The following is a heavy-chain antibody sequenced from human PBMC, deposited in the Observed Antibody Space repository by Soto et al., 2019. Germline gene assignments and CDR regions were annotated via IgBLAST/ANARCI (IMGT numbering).Heavy chain of an antibody. D-gene: IGHD2-15*01. CDR3: VRGLRYSGMDV. CDR1: GGSFSAYY. Sequence: QVQLQQWGAGLLKPSETLSLTCAVNGGSFSAYYWTWIRQPPGRGLEWIGEIDHSGSTNYNPSLESRVTISIDTAKNRFSLNVTSVTAAATAVYYCVRGLRYSGMDVWGQGTTVTVS. CDR2: IDHSGST. V-gene: IGHV4-34*01. J-gene: IGHJ6*02.